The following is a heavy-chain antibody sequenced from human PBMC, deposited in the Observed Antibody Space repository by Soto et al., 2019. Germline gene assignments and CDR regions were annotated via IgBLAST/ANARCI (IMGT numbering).Heavy chain of an antibody. CDR3: ERKSHGVQLWPRIEY. D-gene: IGHD5-18*01. J-gene: IGHJ4*02. CDR2: ISSSSSTI. V-gene: IGHV3-48*02. CDR1: GFTFSSYS. Sequence: GGALRLSCAAAGFTFSSYSMNWVRQAPGKGLEWVSYISSSSSTIYYADSVKGRFTISRDNAKNSLDLQMNSLRDEDTAVYYCERKSHGVQLWPRIEYWGQGTLVTVSS.